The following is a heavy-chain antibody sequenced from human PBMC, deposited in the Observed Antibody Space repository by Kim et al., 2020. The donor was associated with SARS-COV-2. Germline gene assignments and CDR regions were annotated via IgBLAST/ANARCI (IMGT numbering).Heavy chain of an antibody. CDR2: INPNSGGT. V-gene: IGHV1-2*06. Sequence: ASVKVSCKASGYTFTGYYMHWVRQAPGQGLEWMGRINPNSGGTNYAQKFQGRVTMTRDTSISTAYMELSRLRSDDTAVYYCARDYIPWQLGHYYYYGMDVWGQGTTVTVSS. J-gene: IGHJ6*02. CDR1: GYTFTGYY. D-gene: IGHD6-6*01. CDR3: ARDYIPWQLGHYYYYGMDV.